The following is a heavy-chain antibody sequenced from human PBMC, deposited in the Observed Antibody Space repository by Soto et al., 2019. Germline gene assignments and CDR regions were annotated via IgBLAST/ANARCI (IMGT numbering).Heavy chain of an antibody. J-gene: IGHJ4*02. CDR3: ARKGSGDVAAAEDYFDY. V-gene: IGHV1-69*06. Sequence: QVQLVQSGAEVKKPGSSVKVSCKASGGTFSSYAISWVRQAPGQGLEWMGGIIPIFGTANYEQKFQGIFTITADKSTGTASMELSSLRAADPAVYDCARKGSGDVAAAEDYFDYWVQGTLVTVSS. CDR1: GGTFSSYA. D-gene: IGHD6-13*01. CDR2: IIPIFGTA.